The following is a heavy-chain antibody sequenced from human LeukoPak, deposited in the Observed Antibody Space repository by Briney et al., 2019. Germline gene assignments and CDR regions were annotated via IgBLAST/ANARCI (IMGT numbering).Heavy chain of an antibody. Sequence: ASVKVSCKASGGTFSSYAISWVRQAPGQGLEWMGRIIPILGIANYAQKFQGRVTITADKSTSTAYMELSSLRSEDTAVYYCARDIELVVAAHSPIYYYYGMDVWGQGTTVTVSS. CDR1: GGTFSSYA. D-gene: IGHD2-15*01. V-gene: IGHV1-69*04. CDR3: ARDIELVVAAHSPIYYYYGMDV. J-gene: IGHJ6*02. CDR2: IIPILGIA.